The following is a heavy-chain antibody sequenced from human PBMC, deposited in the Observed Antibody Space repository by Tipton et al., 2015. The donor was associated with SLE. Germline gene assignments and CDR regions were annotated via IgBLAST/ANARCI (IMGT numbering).Heavy chain of an antibody. CDR2: ISWDGGST. D-gene: IGHD6-19*01. CDR3: ARGGRYNSGCPGY. V-gene: IGHV3-43*01. CDR1: GFTFSSYS. J-gene: IGHJ4*02. Sequence: SLRLSCAASGFTFSSYSMNWVRQAPGKGLEWVSLISWDGGSTYYADSVKGRFTISRDNSKNSLFLQMNSLRTEDTALYYCARGGRYNSGCPGYWGQGTLVTVSS.